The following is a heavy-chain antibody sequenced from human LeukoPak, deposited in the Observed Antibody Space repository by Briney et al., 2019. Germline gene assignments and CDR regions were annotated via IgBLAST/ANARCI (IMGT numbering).Heavy chain of an antibody. CDR3: AIVGSGKNYFDY. CDR2: INAGNGNT. J-gene: IGHJ4*02. V-gene: IGHV1-3*01. D-gene: IGHD3-10*01. Sequence: GASVKVSCKASGYTFTSYAMHWVRQAPGQRLEWMGWINAGNGNTKYSQKFQGRVTITRDTSASTAYMELSSLRSEDTAVYYCAIVGSGKNYFDYWGQGTLVTVSS. CDR1: GYTFTSYA.